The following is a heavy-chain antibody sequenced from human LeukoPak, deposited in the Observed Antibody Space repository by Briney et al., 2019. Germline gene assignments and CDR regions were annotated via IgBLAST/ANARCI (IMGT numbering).Heavy chain of an antibody. CDR2: INHSGST. CDR1: GESFSGYY. D-gene: IGHD1-20*01. Sequence: SETLSLTCAVYGESFSGYYWSWIRQPPGKGLEWIGEINHSGSTNYNPSLKSRVTISVDTSKNQFSLKLSSVTAADTAVYYCARGVNNWNVDVFDIWGQGTMVTVSS. V-gene: IGHV4-34*01. J-gene: IGHJ3*02. CDR3: ARGVNNWNVDVFDI.